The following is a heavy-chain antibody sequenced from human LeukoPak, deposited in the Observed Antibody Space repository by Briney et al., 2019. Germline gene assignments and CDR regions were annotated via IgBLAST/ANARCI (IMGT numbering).Heavy chain of an antibody. CDR2: IRYDGSNK. D-gene: IGHD5-12*01. CDR1: GFMFSNYG. CDR3: AKDSSGYD. J-gene: IGHJ4*02. V-gene: IGHV3-30*02. Sequence: GGSLRLSCATSGFMFSNYGIHWFRQGPGKGLEWVAFIRYDGSNKYYADSVKGRFTISRDNSKNTVYLQMNTLRLEDTAMYYCAKDSSGYDWGQGTLVIVSS.